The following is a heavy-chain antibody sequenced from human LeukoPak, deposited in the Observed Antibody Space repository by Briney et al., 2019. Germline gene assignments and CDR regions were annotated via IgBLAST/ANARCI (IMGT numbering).Heavy chain of an antibody. CDR3: ARDRYGGKRDYMDV. CDR2: IIPVLGIA. Sequence: GSSVKVSCKASGGTFSSSAISWVRQAPGQGLEWMGRIIPVLGIANDAQKFQGRITITADKSTSTAYMELSSLRSEDTAVYYCARDRYGGKRDYMDVWGKGTTVTVSS. V-gene: IGHV1-69*04. D-gene: IGHD4-23*01. CDR1: GGTFSSSA. J-gene: IGHJ6*03.